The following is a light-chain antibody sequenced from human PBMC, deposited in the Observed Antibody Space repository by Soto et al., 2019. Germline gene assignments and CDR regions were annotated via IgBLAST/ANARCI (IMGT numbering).Light chain of an antibody. CDR3: QQRATWPGT. CDR1: QSVYKY. V-gene: IGKV3-11*01. Sequence: ELVLTQSPGTLSLSPGERATLSCRASQSVYKYLAWYQQKPGQAPRLLIYDASDRATGLPARFSGSGSGTDFTLTISGLEPEDSAIYYCQQRATWPGTFGQGTKVEIK. CDR2: DAS. J-gene: IGKJ1*01.